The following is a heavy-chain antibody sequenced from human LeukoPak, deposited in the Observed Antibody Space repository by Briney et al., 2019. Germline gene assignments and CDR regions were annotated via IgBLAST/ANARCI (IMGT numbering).Heavy chain of an antibody. J-gene: IGHJ4*02. CDR3: ARDGGSYSSDY. CDR2: IHSDGGDK. CDR1: GFTFRSYS. D-gene: IGHD1-26*01. Sequence: GGSLRLSCAASGFTFRSYSMHWVRQAPGKGLEWVAFIHSDGGDKYYADSVQGRFTISRDNSKNTVFLQVNSLRGEDTAVYYCARDGGSYSSDYWGQGTLVTVSS. V-gene: IGHV3-30*02.